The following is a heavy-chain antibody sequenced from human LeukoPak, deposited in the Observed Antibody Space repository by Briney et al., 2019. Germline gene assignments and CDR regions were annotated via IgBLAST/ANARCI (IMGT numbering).Heavy chain of an antibody. CDR1: GFTLSSYE. D-gene: IGHD6-19*01. Sequence: TGGSLRLSCAASGFTLSSYEMNWVRQAPGKGLEWVSHISDRGTTIYYADSVKGRFTISRGNAKNSLYLQMNSLRAEDTAVYYCVRESYGSGWYYYFDYWGQGTLVTVSS. V-gene: IGHV3-48*03. CDR3: VRESYGSGWYYYFDY. J-gene: IGHJ4*02. CDR2: ISDRGTTI.